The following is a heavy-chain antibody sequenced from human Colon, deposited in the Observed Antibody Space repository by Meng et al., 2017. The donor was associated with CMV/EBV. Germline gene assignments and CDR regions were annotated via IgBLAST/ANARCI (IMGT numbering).Heavy chain of an antibody. CDR2: INPNSGGT. J-gene: IGHJ5*02. V-gene: IGHV1-2*02. CDR1: GYSFTSFG. D-gene: IGHD2-2*01. CDR3: AREYCSSTSCYSGFDP. Sequence: ASVKVSCKASGYSFTSFGINWVRQAPGQGLEWMGWINPNSGGTNYAQKFKGRVTMTRDTSISTAYMELSRLRSDDTAVYYCAREYCSSTSCYSGFDPWGQGTLVTVSS.